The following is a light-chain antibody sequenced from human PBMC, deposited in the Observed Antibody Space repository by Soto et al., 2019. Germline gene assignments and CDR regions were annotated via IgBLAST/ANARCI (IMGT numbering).Light chain of an antibody. Sequence: DIQMTQFPSSLSASVGDRVTITCRASQGIRNDLACYQKKPGKAPKRLIYSASTLQSGVPSRFSGSGSGTEFTLAISSLQPEDFATFYCLQHSTYPLTFGQGTKVEIK. V-gene: IGKV1-17*01. CDR2: SAS. J-gene: IGKJ1*01. CDR1: QGIRND. CDR3: LQHSTYPLT.